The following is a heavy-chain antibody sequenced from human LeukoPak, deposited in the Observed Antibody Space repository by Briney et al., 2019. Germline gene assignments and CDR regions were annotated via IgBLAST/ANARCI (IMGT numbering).Heavy chain of an antibody. CDR2: IWYDGSNK. D-gene: IGHD4-17*01. CDR3: ARGFYGDYRWDFDY. V-gene: IGHV3-33*01. J-gene: IGHJ4*02. CDR1: GFTFSSYG. Sequence: GGSLRLSCAASGFTFSSYGMHWARQAPGKGLEWVAVIWYDGSNKYYADSVKGRFTISRDNSKNTLYLQMNSLRAEDTAVYYCARGFYGDYRWDFDYWGQGTLVTVSS.